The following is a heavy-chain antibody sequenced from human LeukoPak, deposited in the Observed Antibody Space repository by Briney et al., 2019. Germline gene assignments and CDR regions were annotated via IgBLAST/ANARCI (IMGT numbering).Heavy chain of an antibody. D-gene: IGHD4-11*01. V-gene: IGHV1-2*02. Sequence: ASVKVSCKASGGTFSSYAISWVRQAPGQGLEWMGWINPNSGGTNYAQKFQGRVTMTRDTSISTAYMELSRLRSDDTAVYYCARTGELTTVTTSQYYYYYYYMDVWGKGTTVTVSS. CDR1: GGTFSSYA. CDR2: INPNSGGT. J-gene: IGHJ6*03. CDR3: ARTGELTTVTTSQYYYYYYYMDV.